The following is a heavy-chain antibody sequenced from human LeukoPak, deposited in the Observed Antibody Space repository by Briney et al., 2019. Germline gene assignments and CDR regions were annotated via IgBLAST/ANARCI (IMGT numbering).Heavy chain of an antibody. D-gene: IGHD3-10*01. CDR1: GFTFSNRG. J-gene: IGHJ4*02. CDR3: ARAGSGSSYRPFDY. V-gene: IGHV3-30*02. Sequence: GGSLRLSCAASGFTFSNRGMNWVRQAPGKGLEGVAFIRYDGSNKYYADSVKGRFTISRDNSKNTLYLQMNSLRAEDTAVYYCARAGSGSSYRPFDYWGQGTLVTVSS. CDR2: IRYDGSNK.